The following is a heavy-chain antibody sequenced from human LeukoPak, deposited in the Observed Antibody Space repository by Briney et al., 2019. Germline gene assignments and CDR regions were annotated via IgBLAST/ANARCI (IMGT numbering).Heavy chain of an antibody. CDR1: GYSFSNYG. CDR3: ARDGFYCSSTSCYGYYYMDV. CDR2: ISAYNGKT. V-gene: IGHV1-18*01. J-gene: IGHJ6*03. D-gene: IGHD2-2*01. Sequence: ASVKVSCKASGYSFSNYGISWVRQAPGQGLEWMGWISAYNGKTNYAQKVQGRVTMTTDTSTSTAYMELTSLRSDDTAVYYCARDGFYCSSTSCYGYYYMDVWGKGTTVTVSS.